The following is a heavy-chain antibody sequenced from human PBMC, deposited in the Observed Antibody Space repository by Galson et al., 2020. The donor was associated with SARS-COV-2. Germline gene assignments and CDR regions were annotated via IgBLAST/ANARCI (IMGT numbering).Heavy chain of an antibody. D-gene: IGHD3-9*01. CDR3: ARRTTYDIVTGYYVGPRQPIDY. CDR1: GYSFTSYW. CDR2: IYPGDSDT. Sequence: KLGESLKISCKGSGYSFTSYWIGWVRQMPGKGLEWMGNIYPGDSDTRYSPSFQGQVTISADKSISTAYLQWSSLKASDTAMYYCARRTTYDIVTGYYVGPRQPIDYWGQGTLVTVSS. V-gene: IGHV5-51*01. J-gene: IGHJ4*02.